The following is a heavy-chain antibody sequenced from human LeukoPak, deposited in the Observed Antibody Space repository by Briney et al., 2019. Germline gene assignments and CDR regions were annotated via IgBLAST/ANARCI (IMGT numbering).Heavy chain of an antibody. D-gene: IGHD6-13*01. CDR2: IKQDGSEK. Sequence: PGGSLRLSCAASGFTFSSYWMSWVRQAPGKGLEWVASIKQDGSEKYYVDSVKGRFTISRDNAKNSLYLQMNSLRAEDTAVYYCARGGFSSKPLEIDYWGQGTLVTVSS. CDR1: GFTFSSYW. V-gene: IGHV3-7*01. CDR3: ARGGFSSKPLEIDY. J-gene: IGHJ4*02.